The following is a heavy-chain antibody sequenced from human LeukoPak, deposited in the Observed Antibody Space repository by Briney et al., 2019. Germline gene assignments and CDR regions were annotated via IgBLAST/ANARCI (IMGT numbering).Heavy chain of an antibody. D-gene: IGHD6-13*01. CDR1: GFTFSSYS. CDR2: ISSSSSPI. J-gene: IGHJ4*01. CDR3: ARGQVGYSGSWLDY. Sequence: PGGSLRLSCAASGFTFSSYSMNWVRQAPGKGLEWVSYISSSSSPIYYADSVKGRFTISRDNAKNSLYLQMNSLRDEDTAVYYCARGQVGYSGSWLDYWGHGTLVTVSS. V-gene: IGHV3-48*02.